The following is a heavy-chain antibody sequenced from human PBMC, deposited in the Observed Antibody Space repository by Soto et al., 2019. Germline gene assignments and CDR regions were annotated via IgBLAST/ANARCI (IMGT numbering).Heavy chain of an antibody. J-gene: IGHJ4*02. D-gene: IGHD3-22*01. CDR3: ARTHYYDSSGYYRLPSY. V-gene: IGHV1-69*13. CDR1: GGTFSSYA. Sequence: SVKVSCKASGGTFSSYAISWVRQAPGQGLEWMGGIIPIFGTANYAQKFQGRVTITADESTSTAYMELSSLRSEDTAVYYCARTHYYDSSGYYRLPSYWGQGTLVTVSS. CDR2: IIPIFGTA.